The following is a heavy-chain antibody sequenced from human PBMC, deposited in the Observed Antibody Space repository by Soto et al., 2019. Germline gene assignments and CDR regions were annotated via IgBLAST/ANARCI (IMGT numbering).Heavy chain of an antibody. CDR3: ARDTQYCSSTSCYAVGGFYYYYGMDV. Sequence: ASVKVSCKASGYTFTSYYMHWVRQAPGQGLEWMGIINPSGGSTSYAQKFQGRVTMTRDTSTSTVYMELSSLRSEDTAVYYCARDTQYCSSTSCYAVGGFYYYYGMDVWGQGTTVTVSS. V-gene: IGHV1-46*01. D-gene: IGHD2-2*01. CDR2: INPSGGST. J-gene: IGHJ6*02. CDR1: GYTFTSYY.